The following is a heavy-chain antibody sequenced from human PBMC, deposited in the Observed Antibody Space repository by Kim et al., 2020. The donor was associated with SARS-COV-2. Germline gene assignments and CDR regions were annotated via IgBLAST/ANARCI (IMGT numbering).Heavy chain of an antibody. J-gene: IGHJ3*02. CDR3: ARGGGIVVVTYHAFDI. D-gene: IGHD3-22*01. V-gene: IGHV1-69*01. Sequence: KFLGRVTITADESTSTAYMGLSSLRSEDTAVYYCARGGGIVVVTYHAFDIWGQGTMVTVSS.